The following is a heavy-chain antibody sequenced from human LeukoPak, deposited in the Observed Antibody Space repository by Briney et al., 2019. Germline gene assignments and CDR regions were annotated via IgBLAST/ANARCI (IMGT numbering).Heavy chain of an antibody. Sequence: PSETLSLTCTVSGYSISSGYYWGWIRQPPGKGLEWIGSIYHSGSTYYNPSLKSRVTISVDTSKNQFSLKLSSVTAADTAVYYCARELNFDDHYFDYWGQGTLVTVSS. CDR2: IYHSGST. CDR3: ARELNFDDHYFDY. V-gene: IGHV4-38-2*02. D-gene: IGHD3-9*01. J-gene: IGHJ4*02. CDR1: GYSISSGYY.